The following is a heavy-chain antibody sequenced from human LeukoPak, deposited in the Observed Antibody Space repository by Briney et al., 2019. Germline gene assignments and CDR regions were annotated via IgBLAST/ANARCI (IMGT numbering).Heavy chain of an antibody. CDR1: GFTFSSYG. CDR3: AKVLIPQKVAAGPRGLFDY. V-gene: IGHV3-23*01. CDR2: ISGSGGST. Sequence: GGTLRLSCAASGFTFSSYGMSWVRQAPGKGLEWVSAISGSGGSTYYADSVKGRFTISRDNSKNTLYLQMNSLRAEDTAVYYCAKVLIPQKVAAGPRGLFDYWGQGTLVTVSS. D-gene: IGHD6-6*01. J-gene: IGHJ4*02.